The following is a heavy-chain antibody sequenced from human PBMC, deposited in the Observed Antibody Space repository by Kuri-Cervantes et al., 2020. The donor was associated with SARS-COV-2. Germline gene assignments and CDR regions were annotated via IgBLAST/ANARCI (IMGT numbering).Heavy chain of an antibody. J-gene: IGHJ6*02. CDR1: GFYSGDYY. Sequence: GGSLRLSCAVSGFYSGDYYMSWIRQAPGKGLEWISFISSSGTYINYADSVKGRFTISRDGAKNSLYLQMHSLRADDTAVYYCARGIHEGLDVWGPGTTVTVSS. V-gene: IGHV3-11*06. D-gene: IGHD5-18*01. CDR3: ARGIHEGLDV. CDR2: ISSSGTYI.